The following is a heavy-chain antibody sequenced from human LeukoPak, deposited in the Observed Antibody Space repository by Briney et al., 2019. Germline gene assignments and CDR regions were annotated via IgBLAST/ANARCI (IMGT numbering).Heavy chain of an antibody. J-gene: IGHJ5*02. Sequence: SETLSLTCTVSGGSISSSSDHWGWIRQPPGKGLEWIGSIYFSGRTYYNPSLKSRVTISVDTSKNQFTLKMNSVTAADTAVFYCARDLRSGPDSSSLYGFYVYNYFDPWGQGTLVTVSS. CDR3: ARDLRSGPDSSSLYGFYVYNYFDP. V-gene: IGHV4-39*06. CDR1: GGSISSSSDH. D-gene: IGHD6-13*01. CDR2: IYFSGRT.